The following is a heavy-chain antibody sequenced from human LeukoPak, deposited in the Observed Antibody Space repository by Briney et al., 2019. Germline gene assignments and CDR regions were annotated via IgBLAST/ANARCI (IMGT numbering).Heavy chain of an antibody. CDR2: IYHSGST. CDR1: GYSISSRYY. D-gene: IGHD3-16*02. J-gene: IGHJ4*02. V-gene: IGHV4-38-2*01. Sequence: SETLSLTCAVSGYSISSRYYWGWIRQPPGKGLEWIGSIYHSGSTYYNPSLKSRVTISVDTSKNQFSLKLSSVTAADTAVYYCAGTQFEGVIVLDYWGQGTLVTVSS. CDR3: AGTQFEGVIVLDY.